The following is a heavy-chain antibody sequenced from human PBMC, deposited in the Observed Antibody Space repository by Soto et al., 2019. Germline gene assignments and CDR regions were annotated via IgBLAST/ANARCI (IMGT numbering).Heavy chain of an antibody. CDR2: VYPRDSDT. J-gene: IGHJ4*02. D-gene: IGHD2-15*01. Sequence: GESLRLSCKASGYIFIDYWIGWVRQMPGKGLEWMGIVYPRDSDTRYSPSFQGQVTISADRSTGTAFLQWRSLKASDTALYYCARPPLPGYSIHFNSWGQGTPVTVSS. CDR3: ARPPLPGYSIHFNS. V-gene: IGHV5-51*01. CDR1: GYIFIDYW.